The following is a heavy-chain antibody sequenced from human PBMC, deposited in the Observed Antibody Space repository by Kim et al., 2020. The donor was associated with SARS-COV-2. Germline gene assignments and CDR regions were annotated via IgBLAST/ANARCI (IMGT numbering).Heavy chain of an antibody. D-gene: IGHD3-16*01. Sequence: SIGYGDSMKGRFTISRDNAKKSLYLQMNGLRVEDTALYYCVRGYAGGPFDLWGQGSLVTVSS. V-gene: IGHV3-20*03. J-gene: IGHJ4*02. CDR3: VRGYAGGPFDL. CDR2: SI.